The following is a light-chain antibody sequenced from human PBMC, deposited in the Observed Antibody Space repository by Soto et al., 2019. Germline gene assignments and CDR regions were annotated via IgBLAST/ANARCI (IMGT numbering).Light chain of an antibody. CDR2: VVS. V-gene: IGLV2-14*01. CDR3: SSYRSGGTFV. CDR1: SSDVGGYNY. Sequence: QSALTQPASVSGSPGQSIAISCTGTSSDVGGYNYVSWHQQHPGKAPKVLISVVSNRPSGVSNPFSGSKSGNTASLTISGLQAEDEADYYCSSYRSGGTFVFGSGTKVTVL. J-gene: IGLJ1*01.